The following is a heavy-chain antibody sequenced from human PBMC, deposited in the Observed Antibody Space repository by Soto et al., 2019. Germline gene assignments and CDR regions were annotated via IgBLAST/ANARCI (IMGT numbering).Heavy chain of an antibody. V-gene: IGHV1-2*02. CDR2: INPNNGGT. J-gene: IGHJ4*02. CDR1: GYTFTGFD. Sequence: GASVKVSCKAYGYTFTGFDMHWVRQAPVQGLEWMGWINPNNGGTNYVQKFQGRVTMTRDTSISTAYMELSRLRSDDTAVYYCARDPAPTDCSGGSCYSRGFDYWGQGTLVTVSS. CDR3: ARDPAPTDCSGGSCYSRGFDY. D-gene: IGHD2-15*01.